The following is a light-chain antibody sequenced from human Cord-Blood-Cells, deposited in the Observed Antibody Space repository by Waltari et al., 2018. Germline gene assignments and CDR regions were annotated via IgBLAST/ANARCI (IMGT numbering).Light chain of an antibody. V-gene: IGLV2-23*01. CDR2: EGS. CDR1: SSAVGSYTL. CDR3: CSYAGSSTPWV. Sequence: QSALTQPASVSGSPGQSITISRTGTSSAVGSYTLVSWYQQHPGKAPKLMIYEGSKRPSGVSNRFSGSKSGNTASLTISGLQAEDEADYYCCSYAGSSTPWVFGGGTKLTVL. J-gene: IGLJ3*02.